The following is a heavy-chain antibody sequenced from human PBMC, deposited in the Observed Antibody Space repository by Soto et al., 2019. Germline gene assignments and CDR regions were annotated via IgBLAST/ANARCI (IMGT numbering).Heavy chain of an antibody. D-gene: IGHD2-8*01. CDR1: GFTFSSYS. CDR3: ARDGCTNGVCLNRFDY. V-gene: IGHV3-21*01. CDR2: ISSSSYI. Sequence: EVQLVESGGGLVKPGGSLRLSCAASGFTFSSYSMNWVRQAPGKGLEWVSSISSSSYIYYADSVKDRFTISRDNAKNSLYLQMNSLRAEDTAVYYCARDGCTNGVCLNRFDYWGQGTLVTVSS. J-gene: IGHJ4*02.